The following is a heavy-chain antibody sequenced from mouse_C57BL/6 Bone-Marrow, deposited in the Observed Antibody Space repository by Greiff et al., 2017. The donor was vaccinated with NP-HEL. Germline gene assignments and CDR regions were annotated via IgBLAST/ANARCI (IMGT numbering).Heavy chain of an antibody. J-gene: IGHJ1*03. CDR3: SEDSAVYYCAWAYYYGSRGYFDV. V-gene: IGHV1-87*01. CDR1: YTFSRRVH. D-gene: IGHD1-1*01. Sequence: VQLQQSGPELARPWASVKISCQAFYTFSRRVHFAIRDTNYWMQWVKQRPGQGLEWIGAIYPGNGDPSYNQKFKGKATLTADTSSSPAYMRLCSLISEDSAVYYCAWAYYYGSRGYFDVWGTGTTVTVSS. CDR2: GQGLEWIG.